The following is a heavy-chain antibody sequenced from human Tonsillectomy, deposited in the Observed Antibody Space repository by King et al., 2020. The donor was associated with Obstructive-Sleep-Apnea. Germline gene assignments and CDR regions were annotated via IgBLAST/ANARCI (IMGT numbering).Heavy chain of an antibody. J-gene: IGHJ3*02. CDR2: ISSSGSTI. CDR3: ARAKSPVVLGAFDI. CDR1: RFTFSDYY. V-gene: IGHV3-11*01. Sequence: VQLVESGGGLVKPGGSLRLSCAASRFTFSDYYMSWIRPAPGKGLKWVSYISSSGSTIYYADSVKGRFTISRDNAKNSLFLQMNSLRAEDTAVYYCARAKSPVVLGAFDIWGQGIMVTVSS. D-gene: IGHD4-23*01.